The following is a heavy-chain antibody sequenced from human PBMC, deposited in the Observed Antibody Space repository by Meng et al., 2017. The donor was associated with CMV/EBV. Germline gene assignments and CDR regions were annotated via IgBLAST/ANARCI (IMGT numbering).Heavy chain of an antibody. V-gene: IGHV4-39*07. CDR2: IYYSGST. Sequence: SETLSLTCTVSGGSISSSSYYWGWIRQPPGKGLEWIGSIYYSGSTYYNPSLKSRVTISVDTSKNQFSLKLSSVTAADTAVYYCAKVFGFLPPPFDYWGQGTLVTSPQ. CDR3: AKVFGFLPPPFDY. J-gene: IGHJ4*02. CDR1: GGSISSSSYY. D-gene: IGHD3-3*01.